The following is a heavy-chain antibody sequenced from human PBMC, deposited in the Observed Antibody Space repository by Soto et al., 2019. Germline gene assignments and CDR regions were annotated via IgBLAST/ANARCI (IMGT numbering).Heavy chain of an antibody. CDR1: GFTFSDYY. CDR2: ISSSSSYT. CDR3: ARYVRYFDWSPGMDV. V-gene: IGHV3-11*03. Sequence: GGSLRLSCAASGFTFSDYYMSWIRQAPGKGLEWVSYISSSSSYTNYADSVKGRFTISRDNAKNSLYLQMNSLRAEDTAVYYCARYVRYFDWSPGMDVWGQGTTVTVCS. D-gene: IGHD3-9*01. J-gene: IGHJ6*02.